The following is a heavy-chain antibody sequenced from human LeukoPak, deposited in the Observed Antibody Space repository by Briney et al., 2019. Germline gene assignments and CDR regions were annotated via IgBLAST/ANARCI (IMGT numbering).Heavy chain of an antibody. J-gene: IGHJ4*02. CDR3: IAVAGTWFDY. Sequence: ASVKVSCKASGYTFTGYYMHWVRQAPGQGLEWMGWINPNSGGTNYAQKFQGRVTMTRDTSISTAYMELSSLRSEDTAVYYCIAVAGTWFDYWGQGTLVTVSS. CDR2: INPNSGGT. CDR1: GYTFTGYY. V-gene: IGHV1-2*02. D-gene: IGHD6-19*01.